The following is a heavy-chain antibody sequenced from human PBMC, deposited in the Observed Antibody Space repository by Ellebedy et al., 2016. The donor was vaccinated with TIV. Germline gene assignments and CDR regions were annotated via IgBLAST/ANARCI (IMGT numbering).Heavy chain of an antibody. Sequence: GGSLRLSXVASGFRSSSYWMTWVRPAPGKGLEWVANINNDGSETRYVDSVKGRLTISRDNAKNSLYLQLNSLRTEDTAVYYCAKDSFSRGDYWGQGTLVTVSS. CDR1: GFRSSSYW. CDR3: AKDSFSRGDY. CDR2: INNDGSET. J-gene: IGHJ4*02. V-gene: IGHV3-7*01. D-gene: IGHD3-16*01.